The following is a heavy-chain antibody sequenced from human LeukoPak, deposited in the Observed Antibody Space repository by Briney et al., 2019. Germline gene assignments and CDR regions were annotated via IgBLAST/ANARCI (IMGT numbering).Heavy chain of an antibody. J-gene: IGHJ4*02. Sequence: ASVKVSCKTYGYTFTDYYMHWVRQAPGQGLEWMGRISLRGGGTNYAQKFQGRVTVTRDTSINTVYMELSRLRSDDTAVYYCRLVTMGDYWGQGTLVTVSS. CDR1: GYTFTDYY. D-gene: IGHD4-23*01. CDR2: ISLRGGGT. V-gene: IGHV1-2*06. CDR3: RLVTMGDY.